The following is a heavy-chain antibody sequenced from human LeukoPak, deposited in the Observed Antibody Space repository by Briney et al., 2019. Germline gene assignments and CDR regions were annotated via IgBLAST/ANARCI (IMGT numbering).Heavy chain of an antibody. V-gene: IGHV3-21*01. J-gene: IGHJ6*03. Sequence: PGGSLRVSCAASGLTFSSYSMNWVRQAPGKGLEWVSSISSSSSYIYYADSVKGRFTISRDNAKNSLYLQMNSLRAEDTAVYYCARDVVVVTAIPRYYYYYYYMDVWGKGTTVTVSS. CDR3: ARDVVVVTAIPRYYYYYYYMDV. D-gene: IGHD2-21*02. CDR2: ISSSSSYI. CDR1: GLTFSSYS.